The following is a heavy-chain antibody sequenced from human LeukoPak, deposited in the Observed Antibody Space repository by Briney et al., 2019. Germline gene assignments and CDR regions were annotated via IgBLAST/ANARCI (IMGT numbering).Heavy chain of an antibody. CDR1: GYTFTGYY. J-gene: IGHJ5*02. D-gene: IGHD5-12*01. V-gene: IGHV1-2*02. CDR2: INPNSGGT. Sequence: GASVKVSCKASGYTFTGYYMHWVRQAPGQGLEWMGLINPNSGGTNYAQKFQGRVTMTRDTSISTAYMELSRLGSDDTAVYYCAREKVAPASNWFDPWGQGTLVTVSS. CDR3: AREKVAPASNWFDP.